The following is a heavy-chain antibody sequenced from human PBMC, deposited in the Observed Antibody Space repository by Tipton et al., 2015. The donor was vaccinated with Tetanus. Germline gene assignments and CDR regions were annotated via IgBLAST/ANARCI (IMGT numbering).Heavy chain of an antibody. CDR1: GGSISSYY. V-gene: IGHV4-59*12. Sequence: TLSLTCTVSGGSISSYYWSWIRQPPGKGLEWIGYIYYSGSTNYNPSLKSRVTISVDKSKNQFSLKLSSVTAADTAVYYCARVYYDSSGYYTTDYWGQGTLVTVSS. CDR3: ARVYYDSSGYYTTDY. CDR2: IYYSGST. J-gene: IGHJ4*02. D-gene: IGHD3-22*01.